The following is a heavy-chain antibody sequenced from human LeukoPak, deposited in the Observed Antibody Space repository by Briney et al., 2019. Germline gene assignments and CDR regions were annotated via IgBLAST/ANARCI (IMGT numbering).Heavy chain of an antibody. D-gene: IGHD3-10*01. CDR1: GYTLTELS. CDR2: FDPEDGET. J-gene: IGHJ3*02. CDR3: AISRFRYYYGAFDI. Sequence: ASVKVSCKVSGYTLTELSMHWVRQAPGKGLEWMGGFDPEDGETIYAQRFQGRVTMTEDTSTDTAYMELSSLRSEDTAVYYCAISRFRYYYGAFDIWGRGTMVTVSS. V-gene: IGHV1-24*01.